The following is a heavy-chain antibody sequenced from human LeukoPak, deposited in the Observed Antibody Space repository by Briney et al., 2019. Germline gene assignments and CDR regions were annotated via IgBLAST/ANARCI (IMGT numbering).Heavy chain of an antibody. CDR3: AKSKSSSSREYYFDY. CDR1: GFTFDDYA. CDR2: ISWNSGSI. Sequence: PGGSLRLSCAASGFTFDDYAMHWVRQAPGKGLEWVSGISWNSGSIGYADSVKGRFTISRDNAKNSLYLQMNSLRAEDMALYYCAKSKSSSSREYYFDYWGQGTLVTVSS. V-gene: IGHV3-9*03. J-gene: IGHJ4*02. D-gene: IGHD6-6*01.